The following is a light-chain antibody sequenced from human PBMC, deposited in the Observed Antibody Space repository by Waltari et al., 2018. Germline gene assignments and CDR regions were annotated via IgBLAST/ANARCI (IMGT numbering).Light chain of an antibody. CDR2: AAS. J-gene: IGKJ5*01. V-gene: IGKV1-9*01. Sequence: DIQLTQSPSFLSASVGDRVTITCRASQGISSSLAWYHQKPGKAPKLLIYAASTLQSGVPSRFSGSGSGTEFTLTISSLQPEDFATYYCQQFNSYPITFG. CDR1: QGISSS. CDR3: QQFNSYPIT.